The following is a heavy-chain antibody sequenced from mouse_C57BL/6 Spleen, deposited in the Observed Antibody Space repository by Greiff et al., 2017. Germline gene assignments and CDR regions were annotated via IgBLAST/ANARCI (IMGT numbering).Heavy chain of an antibody. CDR1: GYTFTDYE. V-gene: IGHV1-15*01. Sequence: QVQLQQSGAELVRPGASVTLSCKASGYTFTDYEMHWVKQTPVHGLEWIGAIDPETGGTAYNQKFKGKAILTADKSSSTAYMELRSLTSEDSAVYCCTRGKGYDARLPGAYWGQGTLVTVSA. D-gene: IGHD2-2*01. CDR3: TRGKGYDARLPGAY. J-gene: IGHJ3*01. CDR2: IDPETGGT.